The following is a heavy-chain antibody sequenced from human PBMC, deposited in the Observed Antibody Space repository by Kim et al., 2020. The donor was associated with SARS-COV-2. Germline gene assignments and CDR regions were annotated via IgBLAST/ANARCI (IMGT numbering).Heavy chain of an antibody. CDR3: ARHGGNSLGGVDY. D-gene: IGHD2-21*02. CDR2: IYYSGGT. J-gene: IGHJ4*02. Sequence: SETLSLTCTVSGGSISSSSYYWGWIRQPPGKGLEWLGSIYYSGGTYYNPSLKSRVTISVDTSKNQFSLKLSSVTAADTAVYYCARHGGNSLGGVDYWGQGTLVTVSS. CDR1: GGSISSSSYY. V-gene: IGHV4-39*01.